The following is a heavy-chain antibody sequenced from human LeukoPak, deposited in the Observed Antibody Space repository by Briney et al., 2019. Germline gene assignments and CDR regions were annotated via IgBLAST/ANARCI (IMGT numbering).Heavy chain of an antibody. Sequence: SETLSLTCTVPGGSISSSSYYWGWIRQPPGKGLEWIGSIYYSGSTYYNPSLKSLVTISVDTSKNQFSLKLSSVTAADTAVYYCARLLNAVYASDYWGQGTLVTVSS. CDR2: IYYSGST. V-gene: IGHV4-39*01. D-gene: IGHD2-8*01. CDR1: GGSISSSSYY. J-gene: IGHJ4*02. CDR3: ARLLNAVYASDY.